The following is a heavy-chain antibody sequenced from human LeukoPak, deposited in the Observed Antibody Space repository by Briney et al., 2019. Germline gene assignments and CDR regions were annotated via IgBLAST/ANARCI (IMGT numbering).Heavy chain of an antibody. CDR3: ARRNWAYWYFDL. CDR1: GYTFTSFD. D-gene: IGHD1-1*01. V-gene: IGHV1-8*01. Sequence: ASVTVSCTASGYTFTSFDIDWVRQASGQGLEWMGWMNPHSGKTGFAQKFQGRVTLTGNTSISTAYMELSSLRSEDSAIYYCARRNWAYWYFDLWGRGAPVTVSS. J-gene: IGHJ2*01. CDR2: MNPHSGKT.